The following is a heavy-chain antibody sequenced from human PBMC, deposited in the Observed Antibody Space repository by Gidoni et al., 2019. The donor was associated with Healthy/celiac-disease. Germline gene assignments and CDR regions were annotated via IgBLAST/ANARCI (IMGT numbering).Heavy chain of an antibody. CDR3: AHRLFGSGWHDTAGFDY. V-gene: IGHV2-5*01. CDR2: IYWNDDK. D-gene: IGHD6-19*01. CDR1: GFSLSTSGVG. Sequence: QITLKESGPTLVKPTQTLTLTCTFSGFSLSTSGVGVGWIRQPPGKALEWLALIYWNDDKRYSPSLKSRLTITKDTSKNQVVLTMTNMDPVDTATYYCAHRLFGSGWHDTAGFDYWGQGTLVTVSS. J-gene: IGHJ4*02.